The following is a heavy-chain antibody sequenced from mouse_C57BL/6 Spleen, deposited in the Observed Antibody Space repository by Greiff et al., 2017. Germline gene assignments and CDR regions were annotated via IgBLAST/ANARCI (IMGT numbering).Heavy chain of an antibody. V-gene: IGHV1-52*01. D-gene: IGHD1-1*01. CDR1: GYTFTSYW. CDR3: ARNYGSSSWYFDV. CDR2: IDPSDSET. Sequence: VQLQQPGAELVRPGSSVKLSCKASGYTFTSYWMHWVKQRPIQGLEWIGNIDPSDSETHYNQKFKDKATLTVDKSSSTAYMQLSSLTSEDSAVXYCARNYGSSSWYFDVWGTGTTVTVSS. J-gene: IGHJ1*03.